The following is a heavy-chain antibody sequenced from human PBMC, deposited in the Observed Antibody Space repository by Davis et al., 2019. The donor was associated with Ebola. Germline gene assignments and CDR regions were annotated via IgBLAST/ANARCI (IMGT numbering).Heavy chain of an antibody. J-gene: IGHJ4*02. CDR2: FNHSGST. CDR3: ARVSGGCSRTSCFLDD. Sequence: PSETLSLTCAVYGGSFSGYYWSWIRQPPGKGLEWIGEFNHSGSTKYNPSLKSRITISLDKSKNQFSLKLTSVTAADTALYYCARVSGGCSRTSCFLDDWSQGTLVTVSS. D-gene: IGHD2-2*01. V-gene: IGHV4-34*01. CDR1: GGSFSGYY.